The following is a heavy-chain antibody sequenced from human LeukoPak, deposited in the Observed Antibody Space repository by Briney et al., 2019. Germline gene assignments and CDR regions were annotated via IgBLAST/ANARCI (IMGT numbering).Heavy chain of an antibody. CDR1: GGSISSYY. Sequence: SETLSLTCTVSGGSISSYYWSWIRQPPGKGLEWIGYIYYSGSTNYNPSLKSRVTMSVDTSKNQFSLKLSSVTAADTAVYYCARDTYYHGSGSYRLDYWGQGTLVTVSS. D-gene: IGHD3-10*01. CDR2: IYYSGST. CDR3: ARDTYYHGSGSYRLDY. J-gene: IGHJ4*02. V-gene: IGHV4-59*12.